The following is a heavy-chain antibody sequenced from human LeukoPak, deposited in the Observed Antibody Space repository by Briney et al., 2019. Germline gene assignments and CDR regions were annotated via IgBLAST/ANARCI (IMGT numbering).Heavy chain of an antibody. D-gene: IGHD5-12*01. CDR1: GGSISSYY. J-gene: IGHJ6*03. V-gene: IGHV4-59*08. CDR2: IYYSGNT. Sequence: SETLSLTCTVSGGSISSYYWTWIRQPPGKGLAWIGYIYYSGNTSYNPSLKSRVTISVDTSKNQFSLKLSSVTAADTAVYYCARTPRGYSGYLSFYYYMDVWGKGTTVTVSS. CDR3: ARTPRGYSGYLSFYYYMDV.